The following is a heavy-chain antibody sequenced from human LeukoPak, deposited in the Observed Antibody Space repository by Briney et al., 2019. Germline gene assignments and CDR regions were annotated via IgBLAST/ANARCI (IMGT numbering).Heavy chain of an antibody. J-gene: IGHJ6*02. CDR2: IIPILGTA. D-gene: IGHD3-3*01. CDR1: GGTFSSYA. Sequence: ASVKVSCKASGGTFSSYAISWVRQAPGQGLEWMGGIIPILGTANYAQKFQGRVTITADESTSTAYMELSSLRSEDTAVYYCARSGVVIFDYYYYGMDVWGQGTTVTVSS. CDR3: ARSGVVIFDYYYYGMDV. V-gene: IGHV1-69*13.